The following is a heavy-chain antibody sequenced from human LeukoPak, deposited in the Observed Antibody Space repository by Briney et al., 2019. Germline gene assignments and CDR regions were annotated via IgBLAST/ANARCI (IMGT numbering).Heavy chain of an antibody. D-gene: IGHD4-17*01. V-gene: IGHV4-30-4*08. Sequence: SQTLSLTCTVPGVSMSSGAFYWSWIRQHPGKGLEWIGNIYYSGSTYYNPSLKSRVTISVDRSKNQFSLKLTSVTAADTAVYYCARAFPIDDYGDPDAFDIWGQGTMVTVSS. J-gene: IGHJ3*02. CDR2: IYYSGST. CDR3: ARAFPIDDYGDPDAFDI. CDR1: GVSMSSGAFY.